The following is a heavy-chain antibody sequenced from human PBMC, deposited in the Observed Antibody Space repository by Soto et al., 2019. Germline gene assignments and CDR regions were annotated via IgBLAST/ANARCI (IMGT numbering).Heavy chain of an antibody. CDR3: ARANDYGGNSGYFDY. CDR1: GYTFTGYY. Sequence: GASVKVSCKASGYTFTGYYMHWVRQAPGQGLEWMGWINPNSGGTNYAQKFQGWVTMTRDTSISTAYMELSRLRSDDTAVYYCARANDYGGNSGYFDYWGQGTLVTVSS. J-gene: IGHJ4*02. D-gene: IGHD4-17*01. CDR2: INPNSGGT. V-gene: IGHV1-2*04.